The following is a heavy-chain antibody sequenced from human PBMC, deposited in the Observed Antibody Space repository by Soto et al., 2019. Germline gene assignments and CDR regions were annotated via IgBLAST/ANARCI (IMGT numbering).Heavy chain of an antibody. V-gene: IGHV4-4*02. CDR1: GDSVSSPYY. D-gene: IGHD6-19*01. CDR2: VFHTGTT. J-gene: IGHJ5*02. Sequence: QVQLQESGPGLVKPSGTLSLTCAVSGDSVSSPYYWCWVRQPPGKGLGWIGEVFHTGTTSYNPSLRGRVTISMDKSIHQFSLARSSVTAADTAVYYCARSAGWYAIHAWGPGTLVSVSS. CDR3: ARSAGWYAIHA.